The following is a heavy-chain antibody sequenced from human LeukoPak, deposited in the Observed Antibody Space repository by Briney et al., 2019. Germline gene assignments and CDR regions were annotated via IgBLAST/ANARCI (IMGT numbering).Heavy chain of an antibody. V-gene: IGHV4-61*01. J-gene: IGHJ5*02. CDR2: IYYSGST. CDR1: GGSVSSGSYY. D-gene: IGHD2-15*01. CDR3: ARALGYCSGGSCYRHNWFDP. Sequence: SETLSLTCTVSGGSVSSGSYYWSWIRQPPGTGLEWIGYIYYSGSTNYNPSLKSRVTISVDTSKNQFSLKLSSVTAADTAVYYCARALGYCSGGSCYRHNWFDPWGQGTLVTVSS.